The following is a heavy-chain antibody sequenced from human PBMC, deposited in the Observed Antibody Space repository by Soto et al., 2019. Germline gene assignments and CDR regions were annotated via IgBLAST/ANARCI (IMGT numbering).Heavy chain of an antibody. V-gene: IGHV3-23*01. J-gene: IGHJ5*02. D-gene: IGHD2-2*02. CDR1: GFTFSSYA. CDR2: ISGSGGST. Sequence: GGSLRLSCAASGFTFSSYAMSWVRQAPGKGLEWVSAISGSGGSTYYADSVKGRFTISRDNSKNTLYLQMNSLGAEDTAVYYCAKDGTRSTSCYSNWFDPWGQGTLVTVSS. CDR3: AKDGTRSTSCYSNWFDP.